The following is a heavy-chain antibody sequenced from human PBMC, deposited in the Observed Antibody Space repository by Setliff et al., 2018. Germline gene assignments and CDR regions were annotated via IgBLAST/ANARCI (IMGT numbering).Heavy chain of an antibody. CDR3: ARMSRYSEFWSGYAEDYYSSYIDV. Sequence: PSETLSLTCSVFGDSLTRSSSWWGWIRQPAGKGLEWIGNIYSSGTTKYNPSLKSRVTISVDTSKRQFSLNLLSVTAADTAVYYCARMSRYSEFWSGYAEDYYSSYIDVWAQGPRSPS. J-gene: IGHJ6*03. CDR2: IYSSGTT. D-gene: IGHD3-3*01. V-gene: IGHV4-61*05. CDR1: GDSLTRSSSW.